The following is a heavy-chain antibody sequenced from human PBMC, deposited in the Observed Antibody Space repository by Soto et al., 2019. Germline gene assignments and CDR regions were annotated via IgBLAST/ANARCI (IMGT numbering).Heavy chain of an antibody. CDR3: VRDGGSYFDLKSGMDG. CDR2: ISYDGTDK. V-gene: IGHV3-30-3*01. Sequence: AMILSCAASALPFSSYPMHWIRPDPGKGLEWVAIISYDGTDKYYADSVKGRFTISRDNSKNTLYLQMNSLRVEDTAVYYGVRDGGSYFDLKSGMDGLGQETLVTLFS. D-gene: IGHD1-26*01. CDR1: ALPFSSYP. J-gene: IGHJ6*02.